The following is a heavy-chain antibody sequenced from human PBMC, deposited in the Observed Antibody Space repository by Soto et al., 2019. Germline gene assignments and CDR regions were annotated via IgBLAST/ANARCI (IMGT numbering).Heavy chain of an antibody. Sequence: PGGSLRLSCAASGFTFSSYAMSWVRQAPGKGLEWVSAISGSGGSTYYADSVKGRLTISRDNSKNTLYLHMNGLRVEDTAVYYCAKGSGTYPKGLDFWGQGTLVTVSS. CDR2: ISGSGGST. CDR1: GFTFSSYA. V-gene: IGHV3-23*01. CDR3: AKGSGTYPKGLDF. J-gene: IGHJ4*02.